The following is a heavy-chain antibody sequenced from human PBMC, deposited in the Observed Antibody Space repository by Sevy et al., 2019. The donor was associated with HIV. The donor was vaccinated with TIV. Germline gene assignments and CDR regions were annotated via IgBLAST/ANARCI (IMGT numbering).Heavy chain of an antibody. CDR3: ARRYSSSTGKTFDY. Sequence: ASVKVSCKASGYTFTSYGISWVRQAPGEGLEWMGWISTYNGNTNYAQKLQGRVTMTTDTSTSTAYMELRSLSLDDTAVYYCARRYSSSTGKTFDYWGQGTLVTVSS. CDR2: ISTYNGNT. CDR1: GYTFTSYG. D-gene: IGHD6-6*01. J-gene: IGHJ4*02. V-gene: IGHV1-18*01.